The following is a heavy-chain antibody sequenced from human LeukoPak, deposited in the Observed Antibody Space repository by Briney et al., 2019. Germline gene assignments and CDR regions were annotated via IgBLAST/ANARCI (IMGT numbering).Heavy chain of an antibody. CDR2: IIPIFGTA. CDR1: GGTFSSYA. J-gene: IGHJ3*02. Sequence: ASVKVSCKASGGTFSSYAISWVRQAPGQGLEWMGGIIPIFGTANYAQKFQGRVTITTDESTSTAYMELSSLRSEDTAVYYCARWEAPKDSFDIWGQGTMVTVSP. CDR3: ARWEAPKDSFDI. D-gene: IGHD1-26*01. V-gene: IGHV1-69*05.